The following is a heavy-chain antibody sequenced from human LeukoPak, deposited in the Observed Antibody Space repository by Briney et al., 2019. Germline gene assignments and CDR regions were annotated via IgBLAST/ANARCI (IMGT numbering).Heavy chain of an antibody. J-gene: IGHJ2*01. Sequence: PGGSLRLSCAASGFTVSSNSMSWVRQAPGKGLEWVSVIYSGVSTYYADSVKGRFTISRDNSKNTLYLQMNGLRLEDTAVYCCARTYSGYSYGMYWYFDLWGRGTLVTVSS. CDR1: GFTVSSNS. D-gene: IGHD5-18*01. CDR2: IYSGVST. CDR3: ARTYSGYSYGMYWYFDL. V-gene: IGHV3-53*01.